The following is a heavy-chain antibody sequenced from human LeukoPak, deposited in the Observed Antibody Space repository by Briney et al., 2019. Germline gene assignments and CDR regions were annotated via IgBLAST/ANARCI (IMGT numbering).Heavy chain of an antibody. D-gene: IGHD2-15*01. CDR2: VYYSGST. CDR3: ASGFCSGGSCYSAPFDY. V-gene: IGHV4-59*01. J-gene: IGHJ4*02. CDR1: GGSISSYY. Sequence: KPSETLSLTCTVPGGSISSYYWSWIRQPPGKGLEWIGYVYYSGSTNYNPSLKSRVTVSVDTSKNQFSLKLSSVTAADTAVYYCASGFCSGGSCYSAPFDYWGQGALVTVSS.